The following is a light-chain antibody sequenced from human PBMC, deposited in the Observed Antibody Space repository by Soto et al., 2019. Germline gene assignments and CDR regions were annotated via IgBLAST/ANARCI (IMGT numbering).Light chain of an antibody. J-gene: IGLJ3*02. V-gene: IGLV1-51*02. Sequence: QSVLTQPPSVSAAPGQMVTISCSGSSSNIGTYYVSWYQQLPGTAPKLLIYENNKRPSGIPDRFSGSKSGTSATLGITGLQTGDEADYYCGTWDSGLSAGVFGGGTKVTVL. CDR1: SSNIGTYY. CDR3: GTWDSGLSAGV. CDR2: ENN.